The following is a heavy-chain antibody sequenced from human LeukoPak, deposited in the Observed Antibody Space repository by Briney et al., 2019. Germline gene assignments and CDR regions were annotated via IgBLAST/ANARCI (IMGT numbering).Heavy chain of an antibody. CDR3: TPPAAMVRGVIIDY. CDR2: IKSKTDGGTT. J-gene: IGHJ4*02. V-gene: IGHV3-15*01. CDR1: GFTFSNAW. D-gene: IGHD3-10*01. Sequence: GGSLRLSCAASGFTFSNAWMSWVRQAPGKGPEWVGRIKSKTDGGTTDYAAPVKGRFTISRDDSKNTLYLQMNSLKTEDTAVYYCTPPAAMVRGVIIDYWGQGTLVTVSS.